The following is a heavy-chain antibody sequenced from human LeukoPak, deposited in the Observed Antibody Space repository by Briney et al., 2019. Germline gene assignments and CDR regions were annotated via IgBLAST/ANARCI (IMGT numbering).Heavy chain of an antibody. CDR1: GFTFS. J-gene: IGHJ4*02. Sequence: GGSLRLSCAASGFTFSRKGLEWVSAIGTAGDTYYPGSVKGRFTISRENAKNSLYLQMNSLRADDTAVYYCARDPGSSAFDLWGRGALVTVSS. CDR2: IGTAGDT. D-gene: IGHD1-14*01. CDR3: ARDPGSSAFDL. V-gene: IGHV3-13*01.